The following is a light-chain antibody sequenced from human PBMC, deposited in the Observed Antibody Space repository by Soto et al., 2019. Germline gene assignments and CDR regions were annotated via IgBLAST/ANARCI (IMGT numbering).Light chain of an antibody. CDR3: QQYGSSSWT. CDR2: GAS. CDR1: QSVNTKY. V-gene: IGKV3-20*01. Sequence: EIVLTQSPGTLSLSPGERATLSCRASQSVNTKYLAWYQQKPGQAPRLLIYGASSRATGIPDRFSGSGSGTDFTLTIRRLEPEDFAVYYCQQYGSSSWTFGQGTKVDI. J-gene: IGKJ1*01.